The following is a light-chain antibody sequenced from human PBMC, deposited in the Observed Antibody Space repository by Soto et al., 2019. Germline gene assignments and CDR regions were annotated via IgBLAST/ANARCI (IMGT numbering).Light chain of an antibody. J-gene: IGKJ4*01. CDR1: QGVSSY. V-gene: IGKV1-9*01. CDR3: QQHNSYPLT. Sequence: IQLPQSPSSLSASVGDRVTITCRASQGVSSYLAWYQQKPGTAPKLLIYVTSTLQSGVPSRFSGSGSGTDFTLTISSLQPEDFATYYCQQHNSYPLTFGGGTKVEIK. CDR2: VTS.